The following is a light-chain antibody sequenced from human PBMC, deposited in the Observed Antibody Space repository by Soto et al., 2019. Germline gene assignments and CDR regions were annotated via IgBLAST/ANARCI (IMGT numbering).Light chain of an antibody. Sequence: SVLTQPASVSGSPGQSITISCTGTSSDVGGYNYVSWYQQHPGKAPKLMIYDVTNRPSGVSNRFSGSKSGNTASLTISGLQAEDEADYYCSSYTSSSTYVFGTGTTVTVL. CDR2: DVT. CDR1: SSDVGGYNY. CDR3: SSYTSSSTYV. J-gene: IGLJ1*01. V-gene: IGLV2-14*01.